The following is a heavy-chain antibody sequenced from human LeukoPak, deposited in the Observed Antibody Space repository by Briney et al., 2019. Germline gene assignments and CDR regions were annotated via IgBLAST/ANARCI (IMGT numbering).Heavy chain of an antibody. D-gene: IGHD5-18*01. Sequence: PSETLSLTCAVYGGSFSGYYWSWIRRPPGKGLEWIGEINHSGSTNYNPSLKSRVTISVDTSKNQFSLKLSSVTAADTAVYYCARKDTATGGHFDYWGQGTLVTVSS. CDR1: GGSFSGYY. V-gene: IGHV4-34*01. J-gene: IGHJ4*02. CDR3: ARKDTATGGHFDY. CDR2: INHSGST.